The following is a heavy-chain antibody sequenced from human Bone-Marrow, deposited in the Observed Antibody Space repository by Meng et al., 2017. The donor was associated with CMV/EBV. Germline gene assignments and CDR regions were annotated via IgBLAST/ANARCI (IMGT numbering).Heavy chain of an antibody. V-gene: IGHV3-23*03. CDR3: LKAAVGLSPGN. CDR1: GFTFSSYG. J-gene: IGHJ4*02. CDR2: IYSDVSST. D-gene: IGHD1-26*01. Sequence: GESLKISCAASGFTFSSYGMTWVRQATGKGLEWGSVIYSDVSSTYYAVSVKGWFTISRDNSKNMLYLQMNSLRVEDTAVYYCLKAAVGLSPGNWGQGTLVTVSS.